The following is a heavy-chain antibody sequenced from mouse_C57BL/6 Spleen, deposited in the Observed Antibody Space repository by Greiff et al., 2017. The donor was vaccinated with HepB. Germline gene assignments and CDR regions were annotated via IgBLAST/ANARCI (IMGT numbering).Heavy chain of an antibody. J-gene: IGHJ3*01. D-gene: IGHD1-1*01. CDR1: GFTFSDYG. CDR2: ISSGSSTI. Sequence: EVKLMESGGGLVKPGGSLKLSCAASGFTFSDYGMHWVRQAPEKGLEWVAYISSGSSTIYYADTVKGRFTISRDNAKNTLFLQMTSLRSEDTAMYYCGRYLDYYGSSYDWFAYWGQGTLGTVSA. CDR3: GRYLDYYGSSYDWFAY. V-gene: IGHV5-17*01.